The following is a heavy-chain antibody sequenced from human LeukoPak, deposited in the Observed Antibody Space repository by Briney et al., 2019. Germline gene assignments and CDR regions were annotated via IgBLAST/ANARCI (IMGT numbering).Heavy chain of an antibody. Sequence: GESLKISCKGSGYSFTSYWISWVRQMPGKGLEWMGRIDPSDSYTNYSPSFQGHVTISADRSISTAYLQWSSLKASDTAMYYCARHPIVVVVAATPYYYYGMDVWGKGTTVTVFS. V-gene: IGHV5-10-1*01. J-gene: IGHJ6*04. CDR3: ARHPIVVVVAATPYYYYGMDV. CDR2: IDPSDSYT. CDR1: GYSFTSYW. D-gene: IGHD2-15*01.